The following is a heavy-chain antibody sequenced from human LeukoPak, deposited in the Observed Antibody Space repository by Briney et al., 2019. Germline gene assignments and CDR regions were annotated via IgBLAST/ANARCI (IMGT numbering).Heavy chain of an antibody. J-gene: IGHJ4*02. D-gene: IGHD3-9*01. CDR3: ARVGRYYDILG. V-gene: IGHV3-7*01. Sequence: GGSLRLSCAASGLTFSSYWMHWVRQAPGKGLEWVANIKQDGSEKYYVDSVKGRFTISRDNAKNSLYLQMNSLRAEDTAVYYCARVGRYYDILGWGQGTLVTVSS. CDR2: IKQDGSEK. CDR1: GLTFSSYW.